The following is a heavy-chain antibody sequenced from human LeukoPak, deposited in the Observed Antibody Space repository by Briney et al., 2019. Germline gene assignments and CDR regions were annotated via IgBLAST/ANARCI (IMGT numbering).Heavy chain of an antibody. CDR3: ARDLGIAVAGNWFDP. J-gene: IGHJ5*02. V-gene: IGHV1-69*04. Sequence: SVKVSCKASGGTFSSYTISWVRQAPGQGLEWMGRIIPILGIANYAQKFQGRVTITADKSTSTAYMELSSLGSEGTAVYYCARDLGIAVAGNWFDPWGQGTLVTVSS. CDR2: IIPILGIA. CDR1: GGTFSSYT. D-gene: IGHD6-19*01.